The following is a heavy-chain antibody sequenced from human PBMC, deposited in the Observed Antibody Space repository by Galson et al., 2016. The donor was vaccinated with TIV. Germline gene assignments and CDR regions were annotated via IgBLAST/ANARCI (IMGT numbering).Heavy chain of an antibody. J-gene: IGHJ6*03. D-gene: IGHD1-26*01. CDR2: VYYSGST. CDR3: ASDKSGFETVERFYYYMDV. V-gene: IGHV4-59*01. Sequence: SETLSLTCNVSGGSINTYYWTWIRQPPGKGLEWIGHVYYSGSTDYNPSLQSRVTISIDRSKTQFSLKLNSVTAADTAVYFCASDKSGFETVERFYYYMDVWGKGTTVTVSS. CDR1: GGSINTYY.